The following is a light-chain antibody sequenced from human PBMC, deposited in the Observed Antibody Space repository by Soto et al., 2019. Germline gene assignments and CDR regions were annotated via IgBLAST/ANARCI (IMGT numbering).Light chain of an antibody. J-gene: IGKJ3*01. V-gene: IGKV1-9*01. CDR2: AGS. CDR3: QQLNSYPLT. CDR1: QGISSY. Sequence: DIQLTQSPSFLSASVGDRVIITFRASQGISSYLAWYQQKPGIAPKLLIYAGSTLQSGVPSRFSGSGSGTEFTLTISSLQPEDFASYYCQQLNSYPLTFGPGTKVDIK.